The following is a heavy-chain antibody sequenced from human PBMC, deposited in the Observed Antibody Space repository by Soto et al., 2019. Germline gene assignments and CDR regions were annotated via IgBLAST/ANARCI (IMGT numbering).Heavy chain of an antibody. CDR3: ACYGSGSFPGCDP. CDR1: KGSITRYS. CDR2: IYYSGST. V-gene: IGHV4-59*01. J-gene: IGHJ5*02. Sequence: SQTMSHTCTVSKGSITRYSWSWIRKTPRKGLERIGYIYYSGSTNYNPSLKGRVTISVDTSKTQFSLKLSSVTDADTAVFYCACYGSGSFPGCDPWGHGTPVTVSS. D-gene: IGHD3-10*01.